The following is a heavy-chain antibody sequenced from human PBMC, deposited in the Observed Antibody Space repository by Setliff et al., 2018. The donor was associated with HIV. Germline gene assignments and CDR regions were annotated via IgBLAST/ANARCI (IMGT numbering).Heavy chain of an antibody. J-gene: IGHJ4*02. V-gene: IGHV3-74*03. CDR2: ISPDGSST. CDR3: ARLGGAGPY. CDR1: GFTFSNNW. D-gene: IGHD3-16*01. Sequence: GGSLRLSCAASGFTFSNNWIHWVRQTAEKGLVWVSRISPDGSSTMYADSVKGRFTISRDNAKNTVYLQMNSLRAEDTAVYYCARLGGAGPYWGQGTLVTVSS.